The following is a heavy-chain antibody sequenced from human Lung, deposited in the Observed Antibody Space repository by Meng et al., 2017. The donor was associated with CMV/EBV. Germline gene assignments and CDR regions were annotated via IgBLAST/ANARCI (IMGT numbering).Heavy chain of an antibody. CDR3: LRRSGGSV. D-gene: IGHD3-10*01. V-gene: IGHV4-4*02. Sequence: RHPRPPLVKPSETLSPTSAVSGDPITNHNWWAWVRQPPGKGLEWIGEIPHRGSSAYNPSLKSRVSMSIDKSKNQFSLKLTSVTAADTAVYHCLRRSGGSVWGQGTLVTVSS. CDR1: GDPITNHNW. CDR2: IPHRGSS. J-gene: IGHJ1*01.